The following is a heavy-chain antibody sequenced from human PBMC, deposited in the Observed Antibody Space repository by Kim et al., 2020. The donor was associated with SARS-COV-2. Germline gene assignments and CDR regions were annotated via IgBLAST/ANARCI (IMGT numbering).Heavy chain of an antibody. V-gene: IGHV3-15*01. D-gene: IGHD3-3*01. CDR1: GFTFSNSW. CDR2: IKSKTDGGTT. Sequence: GGSLRLSCAASGFTFSNSWMSWVRQAPGKGLEWVGRIKSKTDGGTTDYAAPVKGRFTISRDDSKNTLYLQMNSLKTEDTAVYYCTTGHGGYDVWIGYYEHYYYGMDVWGEGTAVPVSS. CDR3: TTGHGGYDVWIGYYEHYYYGMDV. J-gene: IGHJ6*01.